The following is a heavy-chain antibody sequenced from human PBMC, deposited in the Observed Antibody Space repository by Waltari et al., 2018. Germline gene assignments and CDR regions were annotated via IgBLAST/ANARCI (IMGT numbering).Heavy chain of an antibody. J-gene: IGHJ4*02. CDR3: ASGGTAMVNFDY. D-gene: IGHD5-18*01. Sequence: QVQLVQSGAEVKKPGSSVKVSCKASGGPFSSYTLSWVRQAPGQGLEWMGRFIPILGIANYAQKFQGRVTITADKSTSTAYMELSSLRSEDTAVYYCASGGTAMVNFDYWGQGTLVTVSS. V-gene: IGHV1-69*02. CDR1: GGPFSSYT. CDR2: FIPILGIA.